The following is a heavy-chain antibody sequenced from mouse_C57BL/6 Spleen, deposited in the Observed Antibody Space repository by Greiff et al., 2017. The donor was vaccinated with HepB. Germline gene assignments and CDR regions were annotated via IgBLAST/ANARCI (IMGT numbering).Heavy chain of an antibody. CDR1: GYSITSGYY. J-gene: IGHJ2*01. D-gene: IGHD3-2*02. CDR3: ARGATAQATDY. Sequence: EVKLQESGPGLVKPSQSLSLTCSVTGYSITSGYYWNWIRQFPGNKLEWMGYISYDGSNNYNPSLKNRISITRDTSKNQFFLKLNSVTTEDTATYYCARGATAQATDYWGQGTTLTVSS. CDR2: ISYDGSN. V-gene: IGHV3-6*01.